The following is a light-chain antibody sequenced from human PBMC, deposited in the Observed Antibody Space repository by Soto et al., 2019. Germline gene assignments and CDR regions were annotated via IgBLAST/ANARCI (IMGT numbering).Light chain of an antibody. CDR2: GAS. V-gene: IGKV3-20*01. J-gene: IGKJ4*01. CDR1: QSVNSNF. CDR3: QHYNNWPLT. Sequence: EIVLTQSPGTLSLSPGERATLSCRASQSVNSNFLAWYQQKPGQAPRLLISGASNRATGIPDRFSGSGSGTDFTLTISRLEPEDFAVYYCQHYNNWPLTFGGGTKVEIK.